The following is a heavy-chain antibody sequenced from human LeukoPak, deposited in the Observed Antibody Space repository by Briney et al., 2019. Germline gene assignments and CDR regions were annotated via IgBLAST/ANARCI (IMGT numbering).Heavy chain of an antibody. Sequence: PGGSLRLSCAASGFTFSTYNMNWVRQAPGKGLEWLSYISSSSSTIYYADSVKGRFTISRDNSKNTLYLQMNSLRAEDTAVYYCAKEDDSSGWYLDYWGQGTLVTVSS. CDR3: AKEDDSSGWYLDY. D-gene: IGHD6-19*01. CDR1: GFTFSTYN. CDR2: ISSSSSTI. V-gene: IGHV3-48*01. J-gene: IGHJ4*02.